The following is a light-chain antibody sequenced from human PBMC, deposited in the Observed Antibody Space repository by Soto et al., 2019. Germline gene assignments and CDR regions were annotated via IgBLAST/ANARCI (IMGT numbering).Light chain of an antibody. CDR1: SGDVGGYYY. Sequence: QSALAQPASVSGSPGQSITISCTGTSGDVGGYYYVSWYQQLPGKAPKLMISEVSNRPSGVSNRFSGSKSGNTASLTISGLKADDEDDYYCSSYTAGGTIFGTGTKVTV. CDR3: SSYTAGGTI. CDR2: EVS. V-gene: IGLV2-14*01. J-gene: IGLJ1*01.